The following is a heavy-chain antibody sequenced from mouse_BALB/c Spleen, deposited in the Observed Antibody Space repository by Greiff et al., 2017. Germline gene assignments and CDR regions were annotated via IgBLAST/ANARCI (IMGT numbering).Heavy chain of an antibody. J-gene: IGHJ1*01. D-gene: IGHD2-4*01. V-gene: IGHV1-19*01. CDR3: AKGGDYESYWYFDV. CDR2: VNPYNGGT. CDR1: GYTFTDYY. Sequence: EVQLVESGPELVKPGASVKMSCKASGYTFTDYYMDWVKQSHGESFEWIGRVNPYNGGTSYNQKFKGKATLTVDKSSSTAYMELNSLTSEDSAVYYCAKGGDYESYWYFDVWGAGTTVTVSS.